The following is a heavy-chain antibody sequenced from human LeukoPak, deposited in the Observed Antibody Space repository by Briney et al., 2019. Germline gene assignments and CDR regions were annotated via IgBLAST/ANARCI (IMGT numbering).Heavy chain of an antibody. CDR3: AKLLDSGSYYKYDY. J-gene: IGHJ4*02. CDR1: GFTFSSYS. Sequence: SGGSLRLSCAASGFTFSSYSMNWVRQAPGKGLEWVSTISGGGSFTYYADSVKGRFTISRDNSMKTLYLQMNSLRAEDTAVYYCAKLLDSGSYYKYDYWGQGILVTVSS. CDR2: ISGGGSFT. V-gene: IGHV3-23*01. D-gene: IGHD3-10*01.